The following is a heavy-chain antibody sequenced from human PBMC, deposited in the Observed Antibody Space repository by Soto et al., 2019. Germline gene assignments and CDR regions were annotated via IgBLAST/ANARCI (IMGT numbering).Heavy chain of an antibody. V-gene: IGHV4-34*01. CDR3: ARSREQWLVDAFDI. CDR1: GGSFRGYY. CDR2: VNPTEST. J-gene: IGHJ3*02. D-gene: IGHD6-19*01. Sequence: QVQVQQWGAGLLKSSETLSLTCAVYGGSFRGYYWSWIRQSPGKGLEWIGEVNPTESTKYNPSLKSRVTISVDTSKNQFSLNLNSVTAADTALYYCARSREQWLVDAFDIWGQGTMVTVSS.